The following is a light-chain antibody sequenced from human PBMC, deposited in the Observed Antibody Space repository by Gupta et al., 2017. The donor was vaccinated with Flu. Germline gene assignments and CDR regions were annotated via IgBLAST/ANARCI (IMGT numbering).Light chain of an antibody. V-gene: IGLV2-14*01. CDR3: SSSKNANTVGV. J-gene: IGLJ3*02. CDR2: EVS. CDR1: SSDIGGYDY. Sequence: QSALTQPASVSRSPGQSIAISCTGTSSDIGGYDYVAWYQQHPGNAPNLRLFEVSHRPAGISDRFSGSRAGNKASLSITGLLAEDEAFDYCSSSKNANTVGVFGGGTKLTVL.